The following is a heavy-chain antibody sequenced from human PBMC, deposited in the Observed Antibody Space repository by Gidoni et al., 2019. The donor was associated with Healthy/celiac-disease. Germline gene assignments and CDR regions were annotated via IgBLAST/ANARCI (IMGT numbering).Heavy chain of an antibody. Sequence: QVQLMQSGAEVKKPGSSVKVSCKASGGPFSSYAISWVRQAPGQGLEWMGGIIPIFGTANYAQKFQGRVTITADKSTSTAYMELSSLRSEDTAVYYCARDSPSIAAAGILYWFDPWGQGTLVTVSS. D-gene: IGHD6-13*01. V-gene: IGHV1-69*06. J-gene: IGHJ5*02. CDR1: GGPFSSYA. CDR3: ARDSPSIAAAGILYWFDP. CDR2: IIPIFGTA.